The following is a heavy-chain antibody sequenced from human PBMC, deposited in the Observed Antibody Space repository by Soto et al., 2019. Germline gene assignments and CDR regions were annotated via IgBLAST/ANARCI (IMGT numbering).Heavy chain of an antibody. D-gene: IGHD3-9*01. CDR3: AKDLHQYDILTGYGMDV. CDR2: ISCNSGSI. Sequence: EVQLVESGGGLVQPGRSLRLSCAASGFTFDNYAMHWVRQAPGKGLEWVSGISCNSGSIGYADSVKGRFTISRDNAKNSLYLQMNSLRAEDTALYYCAKDLHQYDILTGYGMDVWGQGTTVTVSS. CDR1: GFTFDNYA. J-gene: IGHJ6*02. V-gene: IGHV3-9*01.